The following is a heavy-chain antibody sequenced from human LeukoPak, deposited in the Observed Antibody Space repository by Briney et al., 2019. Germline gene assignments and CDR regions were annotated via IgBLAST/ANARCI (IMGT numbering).Heavy chain of an antibody. CDR3: ARHLRFLDYLSYFDY. Sequence: PSETLSLTCTVSGGSISSNSYFWGWIRQPPGKGLEWIGTIYYSGSTYYNPSLKSRVTISVDTSKNQFSLKLSSVTAADTAVYYCARHLRFLDYLSYFDYWGQGTLVTVSS. J-gene: IGHJ4*02. CDR2: IYYSGST. V-gene: IGHV4-39*01. CDR1: GGSISSNSYF. D-gene: IGHD3-3*01.